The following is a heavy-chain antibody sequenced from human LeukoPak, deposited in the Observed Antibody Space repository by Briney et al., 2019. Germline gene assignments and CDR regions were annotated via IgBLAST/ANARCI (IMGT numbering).Heavy chain of an antibody. J-gene: IGHJ3*02. CDR1: EFPFSRAW. Sequence: GGSLRLSCAASEFPFSRAWMTWVRQAPGKGLEWVGRINSKKDRWTTDYASPVKGRITISRYDSKNTLYLQMNSLETGKAAMYYCTTCGYDCCGALDIWGQGTVVTVSS. V-gene: IGHV3-15*01. CDR3: TTCGYDCCGALDI. CDR2: INSKKDRWTT. D-gene: IGHD5-12*01.